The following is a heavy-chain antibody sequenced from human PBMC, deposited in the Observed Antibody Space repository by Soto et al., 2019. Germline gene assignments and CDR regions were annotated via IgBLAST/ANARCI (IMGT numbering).Heavy chain of an antibody. J-gene: IGHJ3*02. CDR1: GYTFTSCG. D-gene: IGHD1-26*01. V-gene: IGHV1-18*01. Sequence: ASVKVSCKTSGYTFTSCGVSWVRQAPGQGLEWMGWISGYNGNIKYAQKFQGRVTMTADTSTSTAYMELRSLRSDDTAVFYCARDPQYSGSLSEGGDAFDIWRQGTMVTVSS. CDR3: ARDPQYSGSLSEGGDAFDI. CDR2: ISGYNGNI.